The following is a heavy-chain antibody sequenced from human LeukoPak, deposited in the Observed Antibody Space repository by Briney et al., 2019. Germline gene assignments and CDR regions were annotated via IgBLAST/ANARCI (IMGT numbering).Heavy chain of an antibody. J-gene: IGHJ3*01. D-gene: IGHD3-16*01. Sequence: ASVKVSCKTSGYTFTNYYIHWVRQAPGQGLEWMGIINPSGGSTSYTRKFQGRVTMTTGTSTSTVYMDLSSLRSEDTAVYYCARGSTALLTNDAFDLWGLGTMVTVSS. CDR3: ARGSTALLTNDAFDL. V-gene: IGHV1-46*01. CDR1: GYTFTNYY. CDR2: INPSGGST.